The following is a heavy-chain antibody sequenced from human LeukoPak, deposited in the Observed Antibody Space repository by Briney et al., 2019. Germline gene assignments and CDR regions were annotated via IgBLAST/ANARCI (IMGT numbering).Heavy chain of an antibody. V-gene: IGHV3-23*01. CDR2: ITGRGLST. J-gene: IGHJ3*01. Sequence: GGSLRLSCAASGFTFNNYAMNWVRQTPGQGLEWVSAITGRGLSTYYVDSVEGRFTISRDNSKNMLYLQMNSLRVDDTAVYYCAKSLRTLDAFDLWGQGTMVTVSS. D-gene: IGHD3/OR15-3a*01. CDR3: AKSLRTLDAFDL. CDR1: GFTFNNYA.